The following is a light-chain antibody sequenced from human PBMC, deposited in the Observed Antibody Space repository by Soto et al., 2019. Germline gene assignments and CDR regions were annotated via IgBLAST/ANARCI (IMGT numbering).Light chain of an antibody. J-gene: IGKJ2*01. CDR2: TAS. V-gene: IGKV1-39*01. CDR1: QSISSY. Sequence: DIQMTQSPSSLSASVGDTVTITCRASQSISSYLNWYQQKPGKAPKLLIYTASSLQSGVPSRFSGSGSGTDFTLTISSLQPEDFATYYCQQSYSTPQTFGRGTKLEIK. CDR3: QQSYSTPQT.